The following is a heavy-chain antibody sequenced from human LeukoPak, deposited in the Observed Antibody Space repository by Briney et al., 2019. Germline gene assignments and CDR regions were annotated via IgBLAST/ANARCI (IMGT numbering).Heavy chain of an antibody. J-gene: IGHJ4*02. CDR3: ARDGAVYSESSYLDY. CDR2: ISSSSSAI. Sequence: PGGSLRRTCAASGFTFSSYNMNWVRQAPGKGLEWISYISSSSSAIFYADSVKGRFTISRDNVKNSLYLQMNSLRSEDTAMYYCARDGAVYSESSYLDYWGQGTLVTVSS. D-gene: IGHD1-26*01. V-gene: IGHV3-48*01. CDR1: GFTFSSYN.